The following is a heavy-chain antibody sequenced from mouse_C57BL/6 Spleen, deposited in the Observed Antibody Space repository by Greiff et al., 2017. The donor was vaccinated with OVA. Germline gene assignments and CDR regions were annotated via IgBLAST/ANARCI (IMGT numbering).Heavy chain of an antibody. CDR2: IYPGSGST. V-gene: IGHV1-55*01. CDR1: GYTFTSYW. D-gene: IGHD2-4*01. CDR3: ARGGLRQIGYAMDY. J-gene: IGHJ4*01. Sequence: QVQLQQPGAELVKPGASVKMSCKASGYTFTSYWITWVKQRPGQGLEWIGDIYPGSGSTNYNEKFKSKATLTVDTSSSTAYMQLSSLTSEDSAVYYCARGGLRQIGYAMDYWGQGTSVTVSS.